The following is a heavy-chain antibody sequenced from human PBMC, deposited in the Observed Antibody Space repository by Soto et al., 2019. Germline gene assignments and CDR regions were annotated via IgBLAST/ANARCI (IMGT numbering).Heavy chain of an antibody. CDR3: AKGGRQWLVRSDFNY. CDR2: VSHDGRNT. CDR1: GFTFSDYA. D-gene: IGHD6-19*01. Sequence: VQLVESGGGVVQPGRSLRLSCAASGFTFSDYAMHWVRQAPGKGLEWVAVVSHDGRNTHYADSVKGRLTISRDSSKNTVSLEMTSLRAEGTAVDYCAKGGRQWLVRSDFNYWGQGALVTVSS. J-gene: IGHJ4*02. V-gene: IGHV3-30*18.